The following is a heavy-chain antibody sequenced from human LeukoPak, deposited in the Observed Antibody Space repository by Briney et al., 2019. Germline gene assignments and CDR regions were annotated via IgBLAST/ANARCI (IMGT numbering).Heavy chain of an antibody. V-gene: IGHV3-30-3*01. CDR1: GFTFSSYA. D-gene: IGHD3-10*01. CDR2: ISYDGSNK. Sequence: GRSLRLSCAASGFTFSSYAMHWVRQAPGKGLEWVAVISYDGSNKYYADSVKGRFTISRDNSKNTLYLQMNSLRAEDTAVYYCARDGQEGDTMVRGVTRDAFDIWGQGTMVTVSS. CDR3: ARDGQEGDTMVRGVTRDAFDI. J-gene: IGHJ3*02.